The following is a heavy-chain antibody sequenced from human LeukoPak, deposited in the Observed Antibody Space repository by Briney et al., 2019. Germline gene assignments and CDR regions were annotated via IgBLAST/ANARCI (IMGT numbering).Heavy chain of an antibody. D-gene: IGHD4-17*01. V-gene: IGHV3-7*01. CDR1: GFTFSSYW. CDR2: IKQDGSEK. Sequence: GGSLRLSCAASGFTFSSYWMSWVRQAQGKGLEWVANIKQDGSEKYYVDSVKGRFTISRDNAKNSLYLQVNSLRAEDTAVYYCAKEALVDYGVDVYYFDYWGQGTLVTVSS. CDR3: AKEALVDYGVDVYYFDY. J-gene: IGHJ4*02.